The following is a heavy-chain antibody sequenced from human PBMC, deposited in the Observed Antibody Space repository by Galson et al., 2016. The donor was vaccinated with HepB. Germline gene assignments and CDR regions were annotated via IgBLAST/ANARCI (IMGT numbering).Heavy chain of an antibody. CDR3: AKDQNYYGSGSYWGPYYYGMDF. Sequence: SLRLSCAASGFTFSRYAMHWVRQAPGKGLEWVAVMSYDGSNEDYIDSVKGRFSISRDNSENTLYLQMSSLRVEDTAMYYCAKDQNYYGSGSYWGPYYYGMDFWGQGTAVTVS. D-gene: IGHD3-10*01. CDR2: MSYDGSNE. J-gene: IGHJ6*02. V-gene: IGHV3-30*18. CDR1: GFTFSRYA.